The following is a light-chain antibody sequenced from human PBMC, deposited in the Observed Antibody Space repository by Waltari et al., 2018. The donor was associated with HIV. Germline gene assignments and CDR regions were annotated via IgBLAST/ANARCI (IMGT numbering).Light chain of an antibody. CDR1: HKILFSSTNKNY. CDR3: QQYYSTPRT. Sequence: DIVLTQSPDSLAVSLGERATMNCKSSHKILFSSTNKNYLSWYQQRPGHPPRLLIYWASSRESGVPERFTGSGSGTNFTLTISRLQADDVAVYFCQQYYSTPRTFGQGTKV. V-gene: IGKV4-1*01. CDR2: WAS. J-gene: IGKJ1*01.